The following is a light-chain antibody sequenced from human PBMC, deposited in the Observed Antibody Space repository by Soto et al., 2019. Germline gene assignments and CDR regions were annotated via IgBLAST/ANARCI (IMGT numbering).Light chain of an antibody. CDR2: GAS. CDR3: QQYNNWHPIT. Sequence: EIVMTQSPATLCVSPGERAPLSFRASQSVSSNLAWYQQKPGQATRLIIYGASTRANGIPARFSGSGSGTEFTLTISSLQSEDFAVYFCQQYNNWHPITFGQGTRLEIK. V-gene: IGKV3-15*01. J-gene: IGKJ5*01. CDR1: QSVSSN.